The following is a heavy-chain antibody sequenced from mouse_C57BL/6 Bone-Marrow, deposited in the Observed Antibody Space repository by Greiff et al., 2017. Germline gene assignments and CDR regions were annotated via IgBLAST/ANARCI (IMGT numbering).Heavy chain of an antibody. CDR1: GYSFTDYN. Sequence: EVPVVASGPELVKPGASVKISCKASGYSFTDYNMNWVKQSNGKSLEWIGVINPNYGTTSYNQKFKGKATLTVDQSSSTAYMQLNSLTSEDSAVYYCARSEDPWYFDVWGTGTTVTVSS. CDR3: ARSEDPWYFDV. J-gene: IGHJ1*03. CDR2: INPNYGTT. V-gene: IGHV1-39*01.